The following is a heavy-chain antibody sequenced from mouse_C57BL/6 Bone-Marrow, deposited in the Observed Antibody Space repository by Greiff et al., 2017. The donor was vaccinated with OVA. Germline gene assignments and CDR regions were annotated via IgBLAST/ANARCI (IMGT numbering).Heavy chain of an antibody. V-gene: IGHV1-19*01. CDR2: INPYNGGT. J-gene: IGHJ1*03. Sequence: VQLQQSGPVLVKPGASVKMSCKASGYTFTDYYMNWVKQSHGKSLEWIGVINPYNGGTSYNQKFKGKATLTVDKSSSTTSMALNSLKSEDSAVYYCARSSMIRDWYFDVWGTGTTVTVAS. D-gene: IGHD2-4*01. CDR3: ARSSMIRDWYFDV. CDR1: GYTFTDYY.